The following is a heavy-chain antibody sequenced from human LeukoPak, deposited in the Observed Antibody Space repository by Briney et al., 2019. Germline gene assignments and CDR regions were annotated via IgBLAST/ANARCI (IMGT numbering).Heavy chain of an antibody. V-gene: IGHV4-4*07. CDR1: GGSISSYY. Sequence: SETLSLTCTVSGGSISSYYWSWIRQPAGKGLEWIGRIYTSGSTNYNPSLKSRVTMSVDTSKNQFSLKLSSVTAADTAVYYCARASLNYDFWSGTYNWFDPWGQGTLVTVSS. CDR3: ARASLNYDFWSGTYNWFDP. CDR2: IYTSGST. D-gene: IGHD3-3*01. J-gene: IGHJ5*02.